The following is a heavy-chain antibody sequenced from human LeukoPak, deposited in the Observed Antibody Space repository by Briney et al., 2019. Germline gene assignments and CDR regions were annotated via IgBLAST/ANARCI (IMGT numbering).Heavy chain of an antibody. J-gene: IGHJ6*02. Sequence: PSETLSLTCAVYGGSFSGYYWSWIRQPPGKGLEWIGEINHSGSTNYNPSLKSRVTISVDTSENQFSLKLSSVTAADTAVYYCARARGHTRGYGSGSYYPRDYYYYGMDVWGQGTTVTVSS. CDR2: INHSGST. D-gene: IGHD3-10*01. CDR1: GGSFSGYY. CDR3: ARARGHTRGYGSGSYYPRDYYYYGMDV. V-gene: IGHV4-34*01.